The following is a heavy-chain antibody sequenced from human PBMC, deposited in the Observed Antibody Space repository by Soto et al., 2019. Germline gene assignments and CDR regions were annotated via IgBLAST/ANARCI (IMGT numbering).Heavy chain of an antibody. CDR1: GGSISSVDYY. J-gene: IGHJ6*02. Sequence: SETLSLTCTVSGGSISSVDYYWSWIRQPPGKGLEWIGYIYYSGSTYYNPSLKSRVTISVDTSKNQFSLKLSSVTAADTAVYYCARAGRDYYGMDVWGQGTTVTVSS. V-gene: IGHV4-30-4*01. CDR2: IYYSGST. CDR3: ARAGRDYYGMDV.